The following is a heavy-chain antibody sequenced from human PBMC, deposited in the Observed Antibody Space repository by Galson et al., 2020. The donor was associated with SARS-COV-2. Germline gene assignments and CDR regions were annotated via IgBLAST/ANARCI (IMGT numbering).Heavy chain of an antibody. Sequence: ASVKVSCKVSGYTLTKLSMHWVRQAPGKGLEWMGGFDPENGKTIYAQKFQDRVTMTEDTSTDTAYMELSSLRSEDTAVYYCATEFSYYDSSGYFGFWGQGTLGTVSS. V-gene: IGHV1-24*01. J-gene: IGHJ4*02. D-gene: IGHD3-22*01. CDR2: FDPENGKT. CDR1: GYTLTKLS. CDR3: ATEFSYYDSSGYFGF.